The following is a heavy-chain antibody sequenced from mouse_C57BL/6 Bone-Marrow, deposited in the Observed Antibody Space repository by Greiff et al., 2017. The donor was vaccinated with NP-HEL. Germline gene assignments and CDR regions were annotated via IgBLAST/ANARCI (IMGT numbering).Heavy chain of an antibody. V-gene: IGHV1-59*01. CDR1: GYTFTSYW. CDR2: IDPSDSYT. Sequence: QVQLQQSGAELVRPGTSVKLSCKASGYTFTSYWMHWVKQRPGQGLEWIGVIDPSDSYTNYNQKFKGKATLTVDTSSSTAYMQLSSLTSEDSAVYYCARRGLVRAFAYWGQGTLVTVSA. J-gene: IGHJ3*01. CDR3: ARRGLVRAFAY. D-gene: IGHD2-14*01.